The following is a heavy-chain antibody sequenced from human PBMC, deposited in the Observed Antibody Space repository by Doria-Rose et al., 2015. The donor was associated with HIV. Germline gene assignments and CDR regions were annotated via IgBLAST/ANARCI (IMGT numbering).Heavy chain of an antibody. D-gene: IGHD6-19*01. CDR2: IYHSGST. J-gene: IGHJ4*02. V-gene: IGHV4-4*02. Sequence: SISSSNWWSWVRQPPGKGLEWIGEIYHSGSTNYNPSLKSRVTISVDKSKNQFSLKVSSVTAADTAVYYCARVSSYSSGWFPFAGGWGQGTLVTVSS. CDR3: ARVSSYSSGWFPFAGG. CDR1: SISSSNW.